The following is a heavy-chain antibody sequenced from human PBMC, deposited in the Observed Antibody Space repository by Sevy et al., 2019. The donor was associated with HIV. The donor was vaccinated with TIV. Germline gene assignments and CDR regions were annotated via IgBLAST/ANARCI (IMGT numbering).Heavy chain of an antibody. CDR1: GFTFSNAW. CDR2: IKSKTDGGTT. Sequence: GGSLRLSCAASGFTFSNAWMSWVRQAPGKGLEWVGRIKSKTDGGTTDYAAPVKGRFTISRDDSKNTLYLQMNSLKTEDTAVYYCTTGVRGRSGADAFDIWGQGTMVTVSS. CDR3: TTGVRGRSGADAFDI. V-gene: IGHV3-15*01. D-gene: IGHD3-10*01. J-gene: IGHJ3*02.